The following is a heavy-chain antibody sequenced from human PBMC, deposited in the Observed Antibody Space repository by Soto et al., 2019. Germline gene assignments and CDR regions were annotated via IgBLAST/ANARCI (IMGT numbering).Heavy chain of an antibody. D-gene: IGHD5-18*01. CDR1: GGSVSSVSYY. J-gene: IGHJ6*02. V-gene: IGHV4-61*01. CDR2: IYYSGST. CDR3: ARVTPGRIQLWLGATPGGNGMDV. Sequence: PSETLSLTCTVSGGSVSSVSYYWIWIRQPPGKGLEGIGYIYYSGSTNYNPSLKSRVTISVDTSKNQFSLKLSSVTAADTAVYYCARVTPGRIQLWLGATPGGNGMDVWGQGTTVTVSS.